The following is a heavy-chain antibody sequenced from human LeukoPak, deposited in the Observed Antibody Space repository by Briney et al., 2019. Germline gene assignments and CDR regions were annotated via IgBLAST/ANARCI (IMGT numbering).Heavy chain of an antibody. V-gene: IGHV4-4*09. CDR3: ARTARREYRVPVGWGICFDP. J-gene: IGHJ5*02. Sequence: SETLSLTCSVSDDSISNYYWSWIRQSPGKGLEWIGYVYTSGTAKYNPSLKSRVTISVDTSNNQFSLRLTSVTAADTAVYYCARTARREYRVPVGWGICFDPWGQGTLVTVPS. CDR1: DDSISNYY. D-gene: IGHD2/OR15-2a*01. CDR2: VYTSGTA.